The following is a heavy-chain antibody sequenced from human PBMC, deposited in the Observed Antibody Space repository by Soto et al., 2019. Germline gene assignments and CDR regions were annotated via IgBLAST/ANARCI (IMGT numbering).Heavy chain of an antibody. D-gene: IGHD3-22*01. CDR1: GGSISSGHYY. V-gene: IGHV4-31*03. CDR3: ASGGGYDGSGPFDP. J-gene: IGHJ5*02. CDR2: IFYRGST. Sequence: QLQLQESGPGLVKPSQTLSLTCTVSGGSISSGHYYWGWIRHHPGKGLEWIGYIFYRGSTFYSPSLKSRISISLDTSKNQFSLKWSTVTAADTAVYYCASGGGYDGSGPFDPWGQGTLVTVSS.